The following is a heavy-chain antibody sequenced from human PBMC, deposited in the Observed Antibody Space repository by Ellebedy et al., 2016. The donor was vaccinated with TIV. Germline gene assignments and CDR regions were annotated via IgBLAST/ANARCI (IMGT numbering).Heavy chain of an antibody. J-gene: IGHJ4*02. CDR3: ARHAGSWFSGGSKAVVY. CDR1: GYSFTDYW. V-gene: IGHV5-51*01. CDR2: IYPGDSDI. Sequence: GESLKISCKGFGYSFTDYWIGWVRQMPGKGLEWMGIIYPGDSDIRYSPSFQGQVTISADKSISTAYLQWSSLKASDTAMYYCARHAGSWFSGGSKAVVYWGQGTLVTASS. D-gene: IGHD6-13*01.